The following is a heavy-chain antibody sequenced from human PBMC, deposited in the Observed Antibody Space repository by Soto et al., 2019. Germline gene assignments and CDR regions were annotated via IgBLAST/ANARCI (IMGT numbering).Heavy chain of an antibody. CDR1: GFTFSSYA. D-gene: IGHD6-13*01. J-gene: IGHJ4*02. CDR3: AKDLEQQLVIRFPPFDY. V-gene: IGHV3-23*01. CDR2: ISGSGGST. Sequence: GGSLRPSCAASGFTFSSYAMSWVRQAPGKGLEWVSAISGSGGSTYYADSVKGRFTISRDNSKNTLYLQMNSLRAEDTAVYYCAKDLEQQLVIRFPPFDYWGQGTLVTVSS.